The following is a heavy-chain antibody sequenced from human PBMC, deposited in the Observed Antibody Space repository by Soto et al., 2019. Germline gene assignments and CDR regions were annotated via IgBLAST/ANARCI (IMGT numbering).Heavy chain of an antibody. CDR3: ARGASYYYDSSGYYYFDY. D-gene: IGHD3-22*01. CDR2: INSDGSST. V-gene: IGHV3-74*01. CDR1: GFTFSSYW. J-gene: IGHJ4*02. Sequence: GGSLRLSCAASGFTFSSYWMHWVRQAPGKGLVWVSRINSDGSSTSYADSVKGRFTISRDNAKNTLYLQMNSLRAEDKAVYYCARGASYYYDSSGYYYFDYWGQGTLVTVSS.